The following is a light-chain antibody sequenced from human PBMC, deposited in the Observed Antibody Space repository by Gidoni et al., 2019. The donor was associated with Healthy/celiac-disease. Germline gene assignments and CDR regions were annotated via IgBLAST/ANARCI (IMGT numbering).Light chain of an antibody. V-gene: IGLV2-11*01. CDR2: DVS. CDR3: CSYAGSYTSDVV. J-gene: IGLJ2*01. Sequence: QSALTQPRSVSGSPGQSAPISCTGTSSDVGGYNYVSWYQQHPGKAPKLMIYDVSKRPSGVPDRFSGSKSGNTASLTISGLQAEDEADYYCCSYAGSYTSDVVFGGGTKLTVL. CDR1: SSDVGGYNY.